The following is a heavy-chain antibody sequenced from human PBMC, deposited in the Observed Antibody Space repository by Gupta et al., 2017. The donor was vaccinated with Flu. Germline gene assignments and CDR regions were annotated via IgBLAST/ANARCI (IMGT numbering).Heavy chain of an antibody. V-gene: IGHV3-33*01. D-gene: IGHD2-15*01. J-gene: IGHJ4*02. CDR2: IWNDGSNK. CDR3: AREACSGGSCYSGVGGVDY. Sequence: QVQLVESGGGVVQPGRSLRLSCAASGFTFSSSAMHWVRQAPGKGLEWVAVIWNDGSNKYHADSVKGRFTISRDNSKNTLYLQMNSLRVEDTAVYYCAREACSGGSCYSGVGGVDYWGQGALVTVSS. CDR1: GFTFSSSA.